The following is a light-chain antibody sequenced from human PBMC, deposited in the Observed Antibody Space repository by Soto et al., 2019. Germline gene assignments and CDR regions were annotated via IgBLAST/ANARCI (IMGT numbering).Light chain of an antibody. CDR1: QSVSST. J-gene: IGKJ1*01. Sequence: EIVMTQSPATLSVSPGERATLSCRASQSVSSTLAWYQQKPGQAPRRLIYAASTRATGIPARFSGSGSGTEFTLTISSLQSEDFAVYYCQQYDNWPPWTFGQGTKVQI. CDR3: QQYDNWPPWT. CDR2: AAS. V-gene: IGKV3-15*01.